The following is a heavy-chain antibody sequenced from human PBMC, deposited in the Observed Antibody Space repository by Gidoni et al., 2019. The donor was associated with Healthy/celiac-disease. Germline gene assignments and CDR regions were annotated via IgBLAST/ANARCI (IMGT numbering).Heavy chain of an antibody. CDR3: ARAAVTGYDYYYGMDV. CDR2: IIPIFGTA. CDR1: GGTFRSYA. Sequence: QVQLVQSGAEVKKPGSSVKVSCKASGGTFRSYAISWVRQAPGQGLEWMGGIIPIFGTANYAQQFQGRVKITADESTSTAYMELSSLRSEDTAVYYCARAAVTGYDYYYGMDVWGQGTTVTVSS. V-gene: IGHV1-69*01. J-gene: IGHJ6*02. D-gene: IGHD3-16*01.